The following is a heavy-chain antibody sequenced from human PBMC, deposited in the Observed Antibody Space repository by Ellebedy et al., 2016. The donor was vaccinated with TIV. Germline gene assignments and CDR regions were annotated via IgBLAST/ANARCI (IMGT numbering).Heavy chain of an antibody. CDR1: GYTFSNYF. CDR3: ATGLRYIDWAPN. D-gene: IGHD3-9*01. Sequence: AASVKVSCNASGYTFSNYFVHWVRQAPVKGLEWMGGFDPEDGETIYAQKFQGRVTMTEDTSTNKAYMGLISLRSEDTAVYYCATGLRYIDWAPNWGQGTLVTVSS. CDR2: FDPEDGET. J-gene: IGHJ4*02. V-gene: IGHV1-24*01.